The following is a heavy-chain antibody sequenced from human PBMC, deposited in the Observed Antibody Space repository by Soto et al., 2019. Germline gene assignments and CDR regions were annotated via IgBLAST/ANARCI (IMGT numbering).Heavy chain of an antibody. CDR2: IKQDGSEK. D-gene: IGHD3-10*01. V-gene: IGHV3-7*05. CDR1: GFTFGNYW. CDR3: RAVGSWTYDRNLDY. Sequence: VQSGGGLVQPGGSLRLSCAASGFTFGNYWMNWVRQAPGKGLQWVANIKQDGSEKYYVDSVKGRFTISRDNAKSSLYLQMSSRRAEDTAVYYGRAVGSWTYDRNLDYWGQGALVTVSS. J-gene: IGHJ4*02.